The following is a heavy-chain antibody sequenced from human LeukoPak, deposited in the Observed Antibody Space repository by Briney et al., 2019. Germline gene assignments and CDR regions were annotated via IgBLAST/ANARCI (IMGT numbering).Heavy chain of an antibody. Sequence: PGGSLRLSCAASGFTFSSYSMNWVRQAPGKGLEWVSSISSSSSYIYYADSVKGRFTISRDNAKNTLYLQMNSLRAEDTAVYYCAKEGPLRFLEWLWGYFDYWGQGTLVTVSS. CDR3: AKEGPLRFLEWLWGYFDY. J-gene: IGHJ4*02. V-gene: IGHV3-21*04. CDR1: GFTFSSYS. D-gene: IGHD3-3*01. CDR2: ISSSSSYI.